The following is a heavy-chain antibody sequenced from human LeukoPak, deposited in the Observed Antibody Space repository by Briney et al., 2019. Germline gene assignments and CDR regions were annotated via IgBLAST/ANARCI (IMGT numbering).Heavy chain of an antibody. CDR2: ISSSSSSYI. D-gene: IGHD3-22*01. CDR3: ARAVLYYYDSSGPTGPFDY. CDR1: GFTFSSYS. Sequence: PGGSLRLSCAASGFTFSSYSMNWVRQAPGKGLEWVSSISSSSSSYIYYADSVKGRFTISRDNAKNSLYLQMNSLRAEDTAVYYCARAVLYYYDSSGPTGPFDYWGQGTLVTVSS. V-gene: IGHV3-21*01. J-gene: IGHJ4*02.